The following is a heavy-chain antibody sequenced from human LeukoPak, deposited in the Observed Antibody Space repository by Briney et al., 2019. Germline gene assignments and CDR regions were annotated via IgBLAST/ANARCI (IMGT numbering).Heavy chain of an antibody. CDR1: GGTFSSYA. V-gene: IGHV1-69*13. J-gene: IGHJ4*02. CDR3: ARTQDYCRSTSCYTSFDY. Sequence: SVKVSCKASGGTFSSYAISWVRQAPGQGLEWMGGIIPIFGTANYAQKFQGRVTITADESTSTAYMELSSLRSEDTAVYYCARTQDYCRSTSCYTSFDYWGQGTLVTVSS. D-gene: IGHD2-2*01. CDR2: IIPIFGTA.